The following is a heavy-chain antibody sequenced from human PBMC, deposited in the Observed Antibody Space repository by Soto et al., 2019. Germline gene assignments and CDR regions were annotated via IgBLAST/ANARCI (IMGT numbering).Heavy chain of an antibody. Sequence: KSSETLSLTCTVSGASISSGSFYWGWIRQPPGKGLESIANIYYDGSTYYNPSLKSRVTISLDTSKNQFSLKLSSVTAADTAVYYCARGGWFVKDKSWFDPWGQGTLVTVSS. V-gene: IGHV4-39*01. J-gene: IGHJ5*02. D-gene: IGHD3-10*01. CDR1: GASISSGSFY. CDR3: ARGGWFVKDKSWFDP. CDR2: IYYDGST.